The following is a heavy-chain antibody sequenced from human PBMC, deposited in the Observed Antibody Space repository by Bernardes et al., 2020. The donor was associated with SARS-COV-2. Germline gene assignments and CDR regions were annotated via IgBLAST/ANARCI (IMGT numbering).Heavy chain of an antibody. CDR2: IYSSGTT. J-gene: IGHJ4*02. V-gene: IGHV4-61*01. CDR3: ARDPYNWNDEGY. D-gene: IGHD1-20*01. CDR1: GVSVNIGSFY. Sequence: SETLYLTCTVSGVSVNIGSFYWNWIRKPPGKVLEWIGYIYSSGTTNYNPSLKSRVTISLDTSKNQFSLRLTSVTAADTAVYYCARDPYNWNDEGYWGQGTLVTVSS.